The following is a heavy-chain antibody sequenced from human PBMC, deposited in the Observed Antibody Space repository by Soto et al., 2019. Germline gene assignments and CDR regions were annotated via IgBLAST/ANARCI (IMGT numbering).Heavy chain of an antibody. CDR2: MNPKSGGT. D-gene: IGHD2-8*01. V-gene: IGHV1-2*04. CDR1: GYSFTDYH. CDR3: ARGDSTDCSNGVCSFFYNHDMDV. Sequence: GASVKVSCKASGYSFTDYHIHWVRQAPGQGLEWLGRMNPKSGGTRTAQKFQGWVNMTTDTSISTASMELTRLTSDDMAIYYCARGDSTDCSNGVCSFFYNHDMDVWGQGTTVTVSS. J-gene: IGHJ6*02.